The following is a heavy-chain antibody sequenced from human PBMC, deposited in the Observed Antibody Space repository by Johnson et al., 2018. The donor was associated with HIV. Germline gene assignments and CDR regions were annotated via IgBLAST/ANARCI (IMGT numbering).Heavy chain of an antibody. D-gene: IGHD5-18*01. Sequence: VQLVESGGGLVQPGGSLRLSCEASGFIVSSYWMSWVRQAPGKGLEWVSVIYSGGSTYYADSVKGRFTISRDNSKNTLYLQMNSLRAEDTAFYYCARDSIIWGYTAIVEGAFDIWGQGTMVTVSS. J-gene: IGHJ3*02. CDR1: GFIVSSYW. CDR2: IYSGGST. CDR3: ARDSIIWGYTAIVEGAFDI. V-gene: IGHV3-66*01.